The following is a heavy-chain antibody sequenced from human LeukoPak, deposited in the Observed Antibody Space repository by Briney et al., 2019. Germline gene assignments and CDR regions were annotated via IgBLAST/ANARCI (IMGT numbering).Heavy chain of an antibody. Sequence: SETLSLTCTVSGGSIRSYYWSWIRQPPGKGLEWIGYIHYSGSTNYNPSLKSRVTISVDTSKNQFSLKLSSVTAADTAVYYCARQGGYWSSTSCYLYYGSGSHDAFDIWGQGTMVTVSS. V-gene: IGHV4-59*08. CDR1: GGSIRSYY. D-gene: IGHD2-2*03. J-gene: IGHJ3*02. CDR2: IHYSGST. CDR3: ARQGGYWSSTSCYLYYGSGSHDAFDI.